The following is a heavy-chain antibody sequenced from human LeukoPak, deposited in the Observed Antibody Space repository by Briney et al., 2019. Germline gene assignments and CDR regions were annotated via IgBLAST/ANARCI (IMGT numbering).Heavy chain of an antibody. CDR3: ATTTIRLGY. CDR1: GGSFSGYY. D-gene: IGHD1-26*01. V-gene: IGHV4-34*01. Sequence: SETLSLTCAVYGGSFSGYYWSWIRQPPGKGLEWIGSMYYRGSTYHNPSLKSRVTISVDTSKNQFSLKLSSVTAAETAVYYCATTTIRLGYWGQGTLVTVSS. CDR2: MYYRGST. J-gene: IGHJ4*02.